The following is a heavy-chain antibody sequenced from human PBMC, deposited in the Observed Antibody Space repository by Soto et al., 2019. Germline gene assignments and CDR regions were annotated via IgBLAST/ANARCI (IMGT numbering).Heavy chain of an antibody. CDR3: AKWPYCGGSCYYNL. CDR2: IRGIGDST. J-gene: IGHJ5*02. Sequence: ETLSLTCTVSGGSISSGGYYWSWVRQAPGKGLEWVSAIRGIGDSTYYADSVKGRFTISRDNSKNMLYLQMNSLRAEDTAIYYCAKWPYCGGSCYYNLWGQGTLVTVSS. CDR1: GGSISSGGYY. V-gene: IGHV3-23*01. D-gene: IGHD2-15*01.